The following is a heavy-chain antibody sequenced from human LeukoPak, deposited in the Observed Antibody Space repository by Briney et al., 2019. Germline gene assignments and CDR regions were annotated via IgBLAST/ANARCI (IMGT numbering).Heavy chain of an antibody. CDR3: AKHNENYYDSSGYYYFDY. Sequence: QPGGSLRISCAASEFTFGSYAMGWVRQAPGKGLEWFSSISGSGGGTYYADSVKGRFTISRDNSKNTLFLQINSLRAEDTAVYFCAKHNENYYDSSGYYYFDYWGQGTLAIVSS. V-gene: IGHV3-23*01. J-gene: IGHJ4*02. CDR2: ISGSGGGT. CDR1: EFTFGSYA. D-gene: IGHD3-22*01.